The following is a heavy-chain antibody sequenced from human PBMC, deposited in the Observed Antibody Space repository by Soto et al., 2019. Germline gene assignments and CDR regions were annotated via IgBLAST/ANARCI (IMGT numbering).Heavy chain of an antibody. J-gene: IGHJ6*02. Sequence: SQTLSLTCAISGDSVSGNSAAWNWIRQSPSRGLEWLGRTYYRSKWYNDYAVSVKSRITINPDTSKNQFSLQLNSVTPEDTAVYYCARDSNYDFWSGYYHEGYYYGMDVWGQRTKVTV. CDR1: GDSVSGNSAA. CDR2: TYYRSKWYN. V-gene: IGHV6-1*01. D-gene: IGHD3-3*01. CDR3: ARDSNYDFWSGYYHEGYYYGMDV.